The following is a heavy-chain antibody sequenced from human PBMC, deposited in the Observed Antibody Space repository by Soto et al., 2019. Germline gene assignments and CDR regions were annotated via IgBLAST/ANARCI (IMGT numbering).Heavy chain of an antibody. CDR3: ARLPRGKKTCSVGYCYFDY. CDR1: GGSISSSIYY. V-gene: IGHV4-39*01. J-gene: IGHJ4*02. Sequence: QLQLQESGPGLVKPSETLSLTCTVSGGSISSSIYYWGWIRQPPGKGLEWIGSIYYSGTTYYTPSLKSRVTISVDTSKNQFSLRLSSVTAADTAVYYCARLPRGKKTCSVGYCYFDYWGQGTLVTVSS. D-gene: IGHD2-15*01. CDR2: IYYSGTT.